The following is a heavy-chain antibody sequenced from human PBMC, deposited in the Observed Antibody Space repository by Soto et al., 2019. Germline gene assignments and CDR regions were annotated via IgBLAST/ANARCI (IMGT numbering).Heavy chain of an antibody. Sequence: SETLSLTCAVYGGSFSGYYWSWIRQPPGKGLEWIGEINHSGSTNYNPSLKSRVTISVDTSKNQFSLKLSSVTAADTAVYYCARWVVVAAPGAFDIWGQGTMVTVSS. CDR2: INHSGST. J-gene: IGHJ3*02. CDR1: GGSFSGYY. D-gene: IGHD2-15*01. V-gene: IGHV4-34*01. CDR3: ARWVVVAAPGAFDI.